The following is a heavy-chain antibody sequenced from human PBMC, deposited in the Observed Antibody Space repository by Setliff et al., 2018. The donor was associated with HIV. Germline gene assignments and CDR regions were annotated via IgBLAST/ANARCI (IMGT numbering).Heavy chain of an antibody. D-gene: IGHD1-1*01. CDR2: IYTSGTS. V-gene: IGHV4-59*01. J-gene: IGHJ1*01. CDR1: GASSIYF. Sequence: SETLSLTCTVSGASSIYFWGWIRQPPGKGLEWIGHIYTSGTSNYNPSLRRRVTLSVKTSKNQFSLKLNSVTAADTAVYYCARDSNAPYFQHWGQGTLVTVSS. CDR3: ARDSNAPYFQH.